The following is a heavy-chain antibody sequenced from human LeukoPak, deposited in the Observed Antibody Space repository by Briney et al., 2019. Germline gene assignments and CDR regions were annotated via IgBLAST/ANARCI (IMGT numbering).Heavy chain of an antibody. Sequence: GASVKVSCKASGYTFTGYYMHWVLQAPGQGLEWMGWINPNSGGTNYAQKFQGRVTMTRDTSISTAYMELSRLRSDDTAVYYCARGPLSSTSTSVYYYYMDVWGKGTTVTVSS. V-gene: IGHV1-2*02. J-gene: IGHJ6*03. D-gene: IGHD2-2*01. CDR1: GYTFTGYY. CDR2: INPNSGGT. CDR3: ARGPLSSTSTSVYYYYMDV.